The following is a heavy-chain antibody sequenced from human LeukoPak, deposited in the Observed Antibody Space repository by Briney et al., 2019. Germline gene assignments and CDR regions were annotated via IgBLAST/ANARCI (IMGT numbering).Heavy chain of an antibody. J-gene: IGHJ4*02. D-gene: IGHD5-12*01. CDR3: ARARGYSGYHPIDY. V-gene: IGHV1-46*01. CDR2: INPNDGST. CDR1: GYTFTSYF. Sequence: GASVKVSCKASGYTFTSYFMHSVRQSPGQGIEWMGTINPNDGSTSDAQNFQGRVTMTRDTSTSTVYMELSSLRSEDTAVYYCARARGYSGYHPIDYWGQRTLVTVSS.